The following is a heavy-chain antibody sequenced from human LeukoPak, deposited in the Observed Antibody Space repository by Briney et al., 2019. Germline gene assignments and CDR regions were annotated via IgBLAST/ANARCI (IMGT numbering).Heavy chain of an antibody. D-gene: IGHD3-10*01. CDR3: ARRGHWAWFDP. Sequence: SETLSLTCTVSGGSISSGGYYWSWIRQPPGKGLEWIGYIYHSGSTYYNPSLKSRVTISVDRSKNQFSLKLSSVTAADTAVYYCARRGHWAWFDPWGQGTMVTVSS. CDR1: GGSISSGGYY. CDR2: IYHSGST. V-gene: IGHV4-30-2*01. J-gene: IGHJ3*01.